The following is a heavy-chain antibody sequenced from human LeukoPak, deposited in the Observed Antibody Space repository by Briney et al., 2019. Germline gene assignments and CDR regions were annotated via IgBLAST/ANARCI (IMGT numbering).Heavy chain of an antibody. CDR2: ISYDGSNK. J-gene: IGHJ4*02. Sequence: PGGSLRLSCAASGFTFSSYAMHWVRQAPGKGLEWVAVISYDGSNKYYADSVKGRFTISRDNSKNTLYLQMNSLRAEDTAVYYCAKLRGSSGPFNYFDYWGQGTLVTVSS. V-gene: IGHV3-30-3*02. CDR3: AKLRGSSGPFNYFDY. CDR1: GFTFSSYA. D-gene: IGHD3-22*01.